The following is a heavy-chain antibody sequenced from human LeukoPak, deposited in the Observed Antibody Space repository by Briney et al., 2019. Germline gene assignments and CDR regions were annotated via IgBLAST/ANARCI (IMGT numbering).Heavy chain of an antibody. CDR1: GGSISSSNW. Sequence: PSETLSLTCAVSGGSISSSNWWSWVRQPPGKGLEWIGEIYHSGSTNYNPSLKSRVIISVDKSKNQFSLKLSSVTAADTAVYYCARRYSSSWYSFDYWGQGTLVTVSS. J-gene: IGHJ4*02. D-gene: IGHD6-13*01. V-gene: IGHV4-4*02. CDR2: IYHSGST. CDR3: ARRYSSSWYSFDY.